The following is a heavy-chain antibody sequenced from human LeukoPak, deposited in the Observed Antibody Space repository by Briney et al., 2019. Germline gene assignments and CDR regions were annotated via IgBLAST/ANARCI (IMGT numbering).Heavy chain of an antibody. J-gene: IGHJ3*02. CDR3: ARAGVDTAMVSGAFDI. CDR1: GFTFSSYA. Sequence: QPGGSLRLSCAASGFTFSSYAMSWVRQAPGKGLEWVSVIYSGGSTYYADSVKGRFTISRDNSKNTLYLQMNSLRAEDTAVYYCARAGVDTAMVSGAFDIWGQGTKVTVSS. CDR2: IYSGGST. D-gene: IGHD5-18*01. V-gene: IGHV3-66*01.